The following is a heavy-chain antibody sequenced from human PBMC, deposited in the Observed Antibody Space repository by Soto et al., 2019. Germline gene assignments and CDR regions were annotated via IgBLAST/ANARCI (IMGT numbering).Heavy chain of an antibody. Sequence: ASVKVSCKASGYTFTGYYMHWVRQAPGQGLEWMGWINPNSGGTNYAQKFQGWVTMTRDTSISTAYMELSRLRSDDTAVYYCARGDHSSSWSPFDYWGQGTLVTVSS. D-gene: IGHD6-13*01. V-gene: IGHV1-2*04. J-gene: IGHJ4*02. CDR1: GYTFTGYY. CDR3: ARGDHSSSWSPFDY. CDR2: INPNSGGT.